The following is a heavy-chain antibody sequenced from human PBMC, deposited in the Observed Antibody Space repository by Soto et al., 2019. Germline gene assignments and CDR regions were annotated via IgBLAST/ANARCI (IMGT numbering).Heavy chain of an antibody. Sequence: GGSLRLSCAASGFTFSTYAMAWVRQAPGKGLEWVSGVSASGLNTDYADSVKGRFTISRDNSKNTLYLQMNSLRAEDTAVYYCAKDQPDHTTVTTTFDYWGQGTLVTVSS. D-gene: IGHD4-17*01. J-gene: IGHJ4*02. CDR2: VSASGLNT. V-gene: IGHV3-23*01. CDR1: GFTFSTYA. CDR3: AKDQPDHTTVTTTFDY.